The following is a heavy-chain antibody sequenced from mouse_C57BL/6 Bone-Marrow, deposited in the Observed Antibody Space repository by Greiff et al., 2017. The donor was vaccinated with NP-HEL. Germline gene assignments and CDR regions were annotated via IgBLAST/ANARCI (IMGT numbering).Heavy chain of an antibody. Sequence: EVQLQQSGTVLARPGASVKMSCKTSGYTFTSYWMHWVKQRPGQGLEWIGAIYPGNSDTSYNQKFKGKAKLTAVTSANTAYMELSSLTNEDSAVYYCTRGDYGYDAWFAYWGQGTLVTVSA. CDR3: TRGDYGYDAWFAY. D-gene: IGHD2-2*01. CDR2: IYPGNSDT. CDR1: GYTFTSYW. V-gene: IGHV1-5*01. J-gene: IGHJ3*01.